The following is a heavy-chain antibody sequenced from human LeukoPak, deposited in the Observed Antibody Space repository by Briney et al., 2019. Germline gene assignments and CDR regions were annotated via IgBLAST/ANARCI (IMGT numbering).Heavy chain of an antibody. CDR2: IDKKDKGYATAT. Sequence: GGSLKLSCAASGFTFSGSAIHWVRQSSGKGLEWVGQIDKKDKGYATATAYAASVKGRFTRSRDDSINTAYLQMKSLKTEDTALYYCTRDSGTYNWFDPWGQGTLVTVSS. J-gene: IGHJ5*02. CDR1: GFTFSGSA. V-gene: IGHV3-73*01. D-gene: IGHD1-26*01. CDR3: TRDSGTYNWFDP.